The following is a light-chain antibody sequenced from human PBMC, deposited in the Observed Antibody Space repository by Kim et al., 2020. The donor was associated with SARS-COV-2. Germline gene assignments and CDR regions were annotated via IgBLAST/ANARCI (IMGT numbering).Light chain of an antibody. CDR2: GNN. CDR1: SSNSGAGAD. Sequence: GTISGAGGSSNSGAGADVHWYQQLPGTAPRLLIYGNNNRPSGVPDRFSGSKSGTSASLAITGLQAEDESAYYCQSYDNSLSVWVFGGGTQLSVL. J-gene: IGLJ3*02. V-gene: IGLV1-40*01. CDR3: QSYDNSLSVWV.